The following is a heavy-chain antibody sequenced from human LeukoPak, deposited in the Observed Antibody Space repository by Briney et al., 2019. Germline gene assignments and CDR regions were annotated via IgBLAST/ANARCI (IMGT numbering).Heavy chain of an antibody. CDR1: GLPFSSYA. V-gene: IGHV3-30*18. CDR3: AKSRFSCIGNNCYSPDY. D-gene: IGHD2-15*01. J-gene: IGHJ4*02. Sequence: GRSLRLSCAASGLPFSSYAMHWVRQAPGKGLEWVALISYDGSNEHYADSVKGRFTISRDNSKNTLYLQVNSQRAEDTAVYYCAKSRFSCIGNNCYSPDYWGQGTLVTVSS. CDR2: ISYDGSNE.